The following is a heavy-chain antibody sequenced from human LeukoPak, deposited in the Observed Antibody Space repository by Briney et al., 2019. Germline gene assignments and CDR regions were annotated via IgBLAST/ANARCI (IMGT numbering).Heavy chain of an antibody. Sequence: SETLSLTCTVSGGSISSYYWSWIRQPPGKGLEWIGYIYYSGSTNYNPSLKSRVTISVDTSKNQFSLKLSSVTAADTAVYYCAKKTGCSGGSCYSWVFDPWGQGTLVIVSS. CDR3: AKKTGCSGGSCYSWVFDP. CDR1: GGSISSYY. CDR2: IYYSGST. V-gene: IGHV4-59*01. D-gene: IGHD2-15*01. J-gene: IGHJ5*02.